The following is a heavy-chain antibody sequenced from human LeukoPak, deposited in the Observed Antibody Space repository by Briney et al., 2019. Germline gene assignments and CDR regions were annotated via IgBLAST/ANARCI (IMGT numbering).Heavy chain of an antibody. J-gene: IGHJ4*02. CDR3: TSNNGPDIVVVPAANPNFDY. CDR2: SRNKGQGYTT. Sequence: AGGSLRLSCVASGFMSSGHYIDWVRQAPGKGLEWLGRSRNKGQGYTTEYAASVKGRFTISRDDSKSIAYLQMNSLKTEDTAVYYCTSNNGPDIVVVPAANPNFDYWGQGTLVTVSS. CDR1: GFMSSGHY. D-gene: IGHD2-2*01. V-gene: IGHV3-72*01.